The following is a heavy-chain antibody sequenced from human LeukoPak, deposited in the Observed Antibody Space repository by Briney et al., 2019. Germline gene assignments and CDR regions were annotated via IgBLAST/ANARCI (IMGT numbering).Heavy chain of an antibody. J-gene: IGHJ4*01. CDR2: IYTSGST. D-gene: IGHD1-26*01. CDR3: AGTYSGSYYFDY. CDR1: GGSISSYY. V-gene: IGHV4-4*09. Sequence: SETLSLTCTVSGGSISSYYWSWIRQPPGKGLEWIGYIYTSGSTNYNPSLKSRVTISVDTSKNQFSLKLSSVTAADTAVYYCAGTYSGSYYFDYSGHGTLVTVSS.